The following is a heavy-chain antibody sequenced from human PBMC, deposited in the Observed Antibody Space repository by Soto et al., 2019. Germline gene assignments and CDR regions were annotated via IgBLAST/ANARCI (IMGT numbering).Heavy chain of an antibody. CDR1: GFSFSPAW. CDR3: IWQQDFYYGRAV. J-gene: IGHJ6*02. D-gene: IGHD6-13*01. CDR2: IKSKGGGGTA. V-gene: IGHV3-15*07. Sequence: EVQLVESGGGLVTPGGSLTLSCAASGFSFSPAWMNWVRQAPGKGLEWVGLIKSKGGGGTADYAAPVKGRFIISRDDSKSTIYLQMNSLKPEVTALYYCIWQQDFYYGRAVWGQGTTVTVSS.